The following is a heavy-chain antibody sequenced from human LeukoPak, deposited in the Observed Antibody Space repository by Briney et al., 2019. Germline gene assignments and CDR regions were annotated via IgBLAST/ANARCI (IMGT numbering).Heavy chain of an antibody. CDR3: ARHSLGIVVVPAAGPNWFDP. J-gene: IGHJ5*02. D-gene: IGHD2-2*03. CDR2: IYYSGST. CDR1: GXSISSSSYY. V-gene: IGHV4-39*01. Sequence: SETLSLTCTVSGXSISSSSYYWGWIRQPPGKGLEWIGSIYYSGSTYYNPSLKSRVTISVDTSKNQFSLKLSSVTAADTAVYYCARHSLGIVVVPAAGPNWFDPWGQGTLVTVSS.